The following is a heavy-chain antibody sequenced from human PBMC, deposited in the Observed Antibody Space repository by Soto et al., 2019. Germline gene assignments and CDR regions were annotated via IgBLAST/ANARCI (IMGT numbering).Heavy chain of an antibody. CDR1: GGSMRGQH. Sequence: QVQLQESGPGLVKPSETLSLTCTVSGGSMRGQHWSWIRQPPGKGLEWIGHHSDSTNYNPSLRSRLSIPTDPSKNQFSLKLSSVTAADPAVYYCATYTVGAGGRGYWGQGTLVTVSS. V-gene: IGHV4-4*09. CDR3: ATYTVGAGGRGY. D-gene: IGHD3-16*01. CDR2: HHSDST. J-gene: IGHJ4*02.